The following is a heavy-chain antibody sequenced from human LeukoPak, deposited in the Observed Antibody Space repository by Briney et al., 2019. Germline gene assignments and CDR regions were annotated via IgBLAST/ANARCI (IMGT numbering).Heavy chain of an antibody. CDR3: ATGLIAVAGPFNY. D-gene: IGHD6-19*01. CDR2: FDPEDGET. V-gene: IGHV1-24*01. CDR1: GYTLTELP. Sequence: ASVKVSCKVSGYTLTELPMHWVRQAPGKGLEWMGGFDPEDGETIYAQKFQGRVTMTEDTSTDTAYMELSSLRSEDTAVYYCATGLIAVAGPFNYWGQGTLVTVSS. J-gene: IGHJ4*02.